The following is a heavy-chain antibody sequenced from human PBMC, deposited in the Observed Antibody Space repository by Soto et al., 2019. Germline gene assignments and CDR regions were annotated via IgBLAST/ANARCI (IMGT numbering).Heavy chain of an antibody. D-gene: IGHD1-20*01. Sequence: EVQLLESGGGLVQPGGSLRLSCAASGFTFSSFFMNWVRQAPGKGLEWVSTISPGADVSHYTDSVKGRFTISRDNSRRTLHLQMDSLRVEDAAVYFCVRRAITATTKWGAFDVWGQGTAVTVSS. CDR1: GFTFSSFF. CDR3: VRRAITATTKWGAFDV. CDR2: ISPGADVS. J-gene: IGHJ3*01. V-gene: IGHV3-23*01.